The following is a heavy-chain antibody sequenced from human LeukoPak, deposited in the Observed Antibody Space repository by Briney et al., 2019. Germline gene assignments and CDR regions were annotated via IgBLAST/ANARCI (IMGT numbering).Heavy chain of an antibody. CDR1: GYTFTSYY. J-gene: IGHJ3*02. D-gene: IGHD2-8*01. CDR3: AKGRSCTNGVCYSWFPEI. Sequence: ASVKVSCKASGYTFTSYYMHWVRQAPGQGLEWMGIINPSGGSTSYAQKFQGRVTMTRDTSTSTVYMELSSLRSEDTAVYYCAKGRSCTNGVCYSWFPEIWGQGTMVTVSS. CDR2: INPSGGST. V-gene: IGHV1-46*01.